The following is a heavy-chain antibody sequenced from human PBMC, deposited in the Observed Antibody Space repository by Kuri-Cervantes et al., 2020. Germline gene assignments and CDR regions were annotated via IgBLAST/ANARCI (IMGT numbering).Heavy chain of an antibody. Sequence: ASVKVSCKASGGTFSSYAISWVRQAPGQGLEWMGWINPNSGGTNYAQKFQGRVTMTRDTSISTAYMELSRLRSDDTAVYYCASSPSYYYYMDVWGKGTTVTVSS. CDR3: ASSPSYYYYMDV. J-gene: IGHJ6*03. V-gene: IGHV1-2*02. CDR2: INPNSGGT. CDR1: GGTFSSYA.